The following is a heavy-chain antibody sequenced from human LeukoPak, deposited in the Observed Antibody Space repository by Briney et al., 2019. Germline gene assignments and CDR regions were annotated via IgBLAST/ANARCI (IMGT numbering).Heavy chain of an antibody. V-gene: IGHV3-66*01. CDR2: IYTDGST. Sequence: GGSLRLSCAASGFTFNTHALSWVRQAPGKGLEWVSVIYTDGSTYYADSVRARFSISGDDSKNTLSLQMNSLRAEDTAVYYCAIGHYRNIPGWGQGTLVTASS. CDR3: AIGHYRNIPG. CDR1: GFTFNTHA. D-gene: IGHD1/OR15-1a*01. J-gene: IGHJ4*02.